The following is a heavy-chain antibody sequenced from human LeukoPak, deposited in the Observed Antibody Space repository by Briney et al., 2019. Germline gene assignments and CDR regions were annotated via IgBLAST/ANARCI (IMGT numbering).Heavy chain of an antibody. Sequence: SETMSLTCTVAGGSIRTSNYYWDWIRQPPGKGLELIGNIYHGGSTYYTPSLRSRVTMSVDTSKNQFSLKLNSVTAADTAVYYCARTPPGPDYRCWGQGILVTVSS. V-gene: IGHV4-39*07. CDR3: ARTPPGPDYRC. J-gene: IGHJ4*02. D-gene: IGHD1-14*01. CDR2: IYHGGST. CDR1: GGSIRTSNYY.